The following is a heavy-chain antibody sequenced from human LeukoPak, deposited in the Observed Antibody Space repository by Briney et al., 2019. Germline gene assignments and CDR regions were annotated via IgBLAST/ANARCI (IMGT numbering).Heavy chain of an antibody. J-gene: IGHJ4*02. CDR3: ARGPIVVVPAAPDY. Sequence: ASVKVSCKASGYTFTSYGISWVRQAPGQGLEWMGWISAYNGNTNYAQKLQGRVTMTTDTSTSTAYMELRSLRSVDTAVYYCARGPIVVVPAAPDYWGQGTLVTVSS. CDR2: ISAYNGNT. V-gene: IGHV1-18*01. CDR1: GYTFTSYG. D-gene: IGHD2-2*01.